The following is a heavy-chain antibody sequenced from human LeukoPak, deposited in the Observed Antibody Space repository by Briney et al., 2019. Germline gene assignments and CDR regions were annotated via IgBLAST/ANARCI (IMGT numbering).Heavy chain of an antibody. CDR3: AREGYSYGHDY. V-gene: IGHV4-59*01. CDR2: IYYSGST. CDR1: GGSISSYY. J-gene: IGHJ4*02. Sequence: SETLSLTCTVSGGSISSYYWSWIRQPPGKGLEWIGYIYYSGSTNYNPYLKSRVTISVDTSKNQFSLKLSSVTAADTAVYYCAREGYSYGHDYWGQGTLVTVSS. D-gene: IGHD5-18*01.